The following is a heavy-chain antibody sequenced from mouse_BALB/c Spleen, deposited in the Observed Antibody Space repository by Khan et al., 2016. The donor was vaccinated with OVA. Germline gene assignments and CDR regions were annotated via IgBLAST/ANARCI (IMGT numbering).Heavy chain of an antibody. J-gene: IGHJ4*01. CDR2: IWSGGST. CDR1: GFSLSRYS. D-gene: IGHD2-10*02. Sequence: QVQLKQSGPGLVAPSQSLSITCTVSGFSLSRYSVHWVRQPPGKGLEWLGMIWSGGSTDYNSALESRLSISKDNSKSQVFLKMNSLQTDDTAMYYCARKKYGNYASLDYWGQGTSVTVSS. V-gene: IGHV2-6-4*01. CDR3: ARKKYGNYASLDY.